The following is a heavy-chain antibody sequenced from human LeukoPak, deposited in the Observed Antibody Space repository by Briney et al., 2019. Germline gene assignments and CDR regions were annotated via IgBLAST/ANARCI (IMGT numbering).Heavy chain of an antibody. CDR3: AIDYGDYGDPDY. CDR2: ISSSGSSI. D-gene: IGHD4-17*01. J-gene: IGHJ4*02. Sequence: PGGSLRLSCAASGFTFSDYYMTWIRQSPGKGLEWLSSISSSGSSISYADSVKGRFTISRDNSKNTLYLQMNSLRAEDTAVYYCAIDYGDYGDPDYWGQGTLVTVSS. V-gene: IGHV3-11*04. CDR1: GFTFSDYY.